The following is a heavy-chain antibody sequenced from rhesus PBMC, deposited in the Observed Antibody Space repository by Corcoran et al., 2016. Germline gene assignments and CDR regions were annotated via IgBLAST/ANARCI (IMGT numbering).Heavy chain of an antibody. CDR3: ARRRAAGFLYYFDY. CDR2: IYGIVSNT. D-gene: IGHD6-13*01. CDR1: GGSISSSY. Sequence: QLQLQESGPGLVKPSETLSVTCAVSGGSISSSYWSWIRQAPGKGLEWIGYIYGIVSNTNSNPSLKSRFTLSVDTSKSQLSLKLSSVTTADTAVYYCARRRAAGFLYYFDYWGQGVLVTVSS. V-gene: IGHV4-169*01. J-gene: IGHJ4*01.